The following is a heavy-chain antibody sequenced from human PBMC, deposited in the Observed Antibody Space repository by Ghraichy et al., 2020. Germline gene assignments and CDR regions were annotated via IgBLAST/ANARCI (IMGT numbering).Heavy chain of an antibody. CDR2: ISYDGSNK. V-gene: IGHV3-30-3*01. CDR1: GFTFSSYA. Sequence: LSLTCAASGFTFSSYAMHWVRQAPGKGLEWVAVISYDGSNKYYADSVKGRFTISRDNSKNTLYLQMNSLRAEDTAVYYCASNSRDSSGWYDWFDPWGQGTLVTVSS. D-gene: IGHD6-19*01. J-gene: IGHJ5*02. CDR3: ASNSRDSSGWYDWFDP.